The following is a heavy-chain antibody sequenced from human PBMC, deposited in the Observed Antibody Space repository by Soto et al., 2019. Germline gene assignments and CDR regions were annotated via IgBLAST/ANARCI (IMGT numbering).Heavy chain of an antibody. CDR3: ARVRVAGTEAYYYYGMDV. J-gene: IGHJ6*02. Sequence: ASVKVSCKASGYTFTSYYMHWVRQAPGQGLEWMGIINPSGGSTSYAQKFQGRVTMTRDASTSTVYMELSSLRSEDTAVYYCARVRVAGTEAYYYYGMDVWVQGTTVTVSS. D-gene: IGHD6-19*01. CDR2: INPSGGST. CDR1: GYTFTSYY. V-gene: IGHV1-46*01.